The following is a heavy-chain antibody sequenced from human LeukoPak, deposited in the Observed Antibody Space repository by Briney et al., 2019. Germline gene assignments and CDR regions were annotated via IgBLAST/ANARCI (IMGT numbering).Heavy chain of an antibody. CDR1: GFTFSSYG. CDR3: ARDAVDTANAV. J-gene: IGHJ6*02. Sequence: GSLRLSCVASGFTFSSYGMHWVRQAPGKGLEWVAVISYDGSNEYYADSVKGRFTISRDNSKNTLYLQMSSLRAEGTAVYYCARDAVDTANAVWGQGTTVTVSS. V-gene: IGHV3-30*03. D-gene: IGHD5-18*01. CDR2: ISYDGSNE.